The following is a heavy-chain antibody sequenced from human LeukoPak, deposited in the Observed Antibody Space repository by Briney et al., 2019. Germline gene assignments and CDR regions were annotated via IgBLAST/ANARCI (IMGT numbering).Heavy chain of an antibody. CDR1: GYTLTELS. J-gene: IGHJ6*02. D-gene: IGHD2-15*01. CDR2: FDPKDGET. Sequence: ASVKVSCKVSGYTLTELSMHWVRQAPGKGLEWMGGFDPKDGETIYAQKFQGRVTMTEDTSTDTAYMELSSLRSEDTAVYYCATGNCSGGSCYRANTYYYGMDVWAQGTTVTVPS. V-gene: IGHV1-24*01. CDR3: ATGNCSGGSCYRANTYYYGMDV.